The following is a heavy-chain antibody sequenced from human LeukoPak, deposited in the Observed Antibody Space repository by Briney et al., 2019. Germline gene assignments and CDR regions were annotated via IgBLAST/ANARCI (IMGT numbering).Heavy chain of an antibody. CDR3: ARMSWYFGRHYYYYMDV. CDR1: GGSISSYY. J-gene: IGHJ6*03. D-gene: IGHD6-13*01. V-gene: IGHV4-4*09. Sequence: SETLSLTCTVSGGSISSYYWSWIRQPPGKGLEWIGYIYTSGSTNYNPSLKSRVTISVDTSKNQFSLKLSSATAADTAVYYCARMSWYFGRHYYYYMDVWGKGTTVTVSS. CDR2: IYTSGST.